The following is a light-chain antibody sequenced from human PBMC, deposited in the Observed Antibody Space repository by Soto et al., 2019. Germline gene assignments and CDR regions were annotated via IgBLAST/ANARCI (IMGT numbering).Light chain of an antibody. CDR3: QQSHSPPWT. CDR1: QSISSH. CDR2: AAS. Sequence: IQMTQSPSSLSASVGDRVTITCRTTQSISSHLHWYQQRPGRAPKLLIFAASSLESGVPSRFSGSGSGTDFTLTISRLQPEDFATYYCQQSHSPPWTFGQGTKVDNK. V-gene: IGKV1-39*01. J-gene: IGKJ1*01.